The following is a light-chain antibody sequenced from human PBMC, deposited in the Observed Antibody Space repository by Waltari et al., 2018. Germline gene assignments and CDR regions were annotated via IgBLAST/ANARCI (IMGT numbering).Light chain of an antibody. J-gene: IGKJ4*01. CDR1: QSISNY. V-gene: IGKV1-39*01. CDR2: AAS. CDR3: QQSYSIPLT. Sequence: IQMTQSPSSLSAPVGYRVTITCRASQSISNYLNWYQQKPGKAPKLLIYAASSLQSGVPSRFSGSGSGTDFTLTISSLQPEDFATYYCQQSYSIPLTFGGGTKVEIK.